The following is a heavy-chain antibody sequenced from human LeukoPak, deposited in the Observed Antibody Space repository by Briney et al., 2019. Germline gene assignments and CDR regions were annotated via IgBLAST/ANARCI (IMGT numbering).Heavy chain of an antibody. D-gene: IGHD3-10*01. CDR3: ATDRRGSNDY. CDR2: MRQDGNEK. J-gene: IGHJ4*02. Sequence: GGSLRLSCVASGFTFSSYWMTWVRQAPGKGLEWVANMRQDGNEKYYVDSVRGRFTISRDNAKNSLYLQMNSLRAEDAAVYYCATDRRGSNDYWGQGTLVTVSS. V-gene: IGHV3-7*01. CDR1: GFTFSSYW.